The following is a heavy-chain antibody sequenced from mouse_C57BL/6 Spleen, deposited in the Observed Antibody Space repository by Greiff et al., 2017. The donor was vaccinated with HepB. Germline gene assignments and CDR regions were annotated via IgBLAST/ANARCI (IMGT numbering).Heavy chain of an antibody. V-gene: IGHV5-4*03. CDR3: ARDYVSSDGYFDV. D-gene: IGHD1-1*01. CDR2: ISDGGSYT. Sequence: EVKLMESGGGLVKPGGSLKLSCAASGFTFSSYAMSWVRQTPEKRLEWVATISDGGSYTYYPDNVKGRFTISRDNAKNNLYLQMSHLKSGDTAMYYCARDYVSSDGYFDVWGTGTTVTVSS. CDR1: GFTFSSYA. J-gene: IGHJ1*03.